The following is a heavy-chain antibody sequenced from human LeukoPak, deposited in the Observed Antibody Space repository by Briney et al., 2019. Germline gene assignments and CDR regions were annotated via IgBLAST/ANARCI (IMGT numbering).Heavy chain of an antibody. CDR2: IYSGGST. J-gene: IGHJ4*02. Sequence: GGSLRLSCAASGFTVSSNYMSWVRQAPGKGLEWVSVIYSGGSTYYADSVKGRFTISRDNSKNTLYLQMNSLRAEDTAVYYCAKISGHTYYDFWSGYYTSDYWGQGTLVTVSS. V-gene: IGHV3-66*02. D-gene: IGHD3-3*01. CDR1: GFTVSSNY. CDR3: AKISGHTYYDFWSGYYTSDY.